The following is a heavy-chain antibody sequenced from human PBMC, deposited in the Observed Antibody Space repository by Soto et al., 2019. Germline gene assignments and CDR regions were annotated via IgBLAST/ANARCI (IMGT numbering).Heavy chain of an antibody. J-gene: IGHJ6*02. CDR3: ARHKNSGPYYYYAMDV. D-gene: IGHD6-19*01. CDR2: IYPGDSDA. V-gene: IGHV5-51*01. Sequence: PGESLKISCKGSGYSFTTYWIGWVRQMPGKGLEWMGIIYPGDSDARYSPSFQGHVTISADKSIRTAYLQWSSLKASDTAIYYCARHKNSGPYYYYAMDVWGQGTTVTVSS. CDR1: GYSFTTYW.